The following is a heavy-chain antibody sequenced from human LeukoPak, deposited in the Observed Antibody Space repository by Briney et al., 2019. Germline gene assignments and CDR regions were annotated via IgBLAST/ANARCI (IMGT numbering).Heavy chain of an antibody. J-gene: IGHJ5*02. D-gene: IGHD3-10*01. CDR1: GGSISSYY. CDR3: ARSGGSGSYSRWFDP. Sequence: SETLSLTCTVSGGSISSYYWSWIRQPPGKGLEWIGYIYYSGSTNYNPSLKSRVTISVDTSKNQFSLKLSSVTAADTAVYYCARSGGSGSYSRWFDPWGQGTLVTVSS. CDR2: IYYSGST. V-gene: IGHV4-59*01.